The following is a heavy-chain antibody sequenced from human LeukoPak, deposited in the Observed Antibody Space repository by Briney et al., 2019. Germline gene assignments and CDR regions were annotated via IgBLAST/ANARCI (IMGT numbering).Heavy chain of an antibody. V-gene: IGHV5-51*01. J-gene: IGHJ4*02. CDR2: IYPGDSDT. Sequence: GESLKISCKGSGYSFTTYWIGWVRQMPGKGLEWMGIIYPGDSDTRYSPSFQGQVTISADKSISTAYLQWSSLKASDTAMYYCARQEEEMATISVRYFDYWGQGTLVTVSS. CDR3: ARQEEEMATISVRYFDY. CDR1: GYSFTTYW. D-gene: IGHD5-24*01.